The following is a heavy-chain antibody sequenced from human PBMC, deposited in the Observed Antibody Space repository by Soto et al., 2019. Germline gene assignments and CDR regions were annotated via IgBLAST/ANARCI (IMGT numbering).Heavy chain of an antibody. Sequence: GGSLRLSCAASGFTFSSYGMHWVRQAPGKGLEWVAVIWYDGSNKYYADSVKGRFTISRDNSKNTLYLQMNSLRAEDTAVYYCARGMTGRSYYYYGMDVWGQGTTVTVSS. J-gene: IGHJ6*02. CDR1: GFTFSSYG. CDR3: ARGMTGRSYYYYGMDV. V-gene: IGHV3-33*01. CDR2: IWYDGSNK.